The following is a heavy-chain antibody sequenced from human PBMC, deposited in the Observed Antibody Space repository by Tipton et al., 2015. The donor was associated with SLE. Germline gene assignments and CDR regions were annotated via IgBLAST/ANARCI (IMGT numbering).Heavy chain of an antibody. CDR2: IYPSDGST. V-gene: IGHV1-46*01. CDR3: ARDRTAFDF. Sequence: QSGPEVKKPGASVKLSCMASGYTFTTYYLHWVRQAPGQGLEWLGMIYPSDGSTSYAQKFQGRVTMTRDTSTSTIYMEVNSLRSEDTAVYFCARDRTAFDFWGQDTVVTDAS. CDR1: GYTFTTYY. J-gene: IGHJ3*01.